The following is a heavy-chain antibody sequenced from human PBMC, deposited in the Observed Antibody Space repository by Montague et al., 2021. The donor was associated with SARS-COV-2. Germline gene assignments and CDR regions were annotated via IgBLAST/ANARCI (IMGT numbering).Heavy chain of an antibody. CDR1: GASFSGYY. D-gene: IGHD6-25*01. CDR3: ARALSGSYSGGWVPVALFDRCHYLDV. V-gene: IGHV4-34*01. Sequence: SETLSLTCAVYGASFSGYYWSWVRRPPGKGLEWIGEITHSGNTNYNPYLKSRVTISVDTSKNQFSLTLTSVTAADAAVYYCARALSGSYSGGWVPVALFDRCHYLDVWGKGITVTVSS. J-gene: IGHJ6*03. CDR2: ITHSGNT.